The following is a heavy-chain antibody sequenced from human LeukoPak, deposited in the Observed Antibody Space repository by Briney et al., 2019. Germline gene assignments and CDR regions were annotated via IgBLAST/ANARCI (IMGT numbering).Heavy chain of an antibody. J-gene: IGHJ4*02. Sequence: GGSLRLSCVASGFIFDNYAMAWVRQAPGKGLEWVSGISGSAERTYYADSVKGRFTISRDNSKNTLFLQLNSLRADDTAVYFCPKRHYTSPTDFYPLFDHRGQGALVTVSS. V-gene: IGHV3-23*01. CDR1: GFIFDNYA. D-gene: IGHD3/OR15-3a*01. CDR2: ISGSAERT. CDR3: PKRHYTSPTDFYPLFDH.